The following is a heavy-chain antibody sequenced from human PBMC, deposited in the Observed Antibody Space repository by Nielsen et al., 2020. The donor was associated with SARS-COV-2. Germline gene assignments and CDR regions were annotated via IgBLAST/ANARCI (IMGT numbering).Heavy chain of an antibody. CDR1: GYSISSGYY. CDR2: IYYSGST. J-gene: IGHJ6*03. D-gene: IGHD1-1*01. V-gene: IGHV4-38-2*02. CDR3: ARLKRRDMDV. Sequence: SETLSLTCTVSGYSISSGYYWGWIRQPPGKGLEWIGSIYYSGSTYYNPSLKSRVTISVDTSKNQFSLKLSSVTAADTAVYYCARLKRRDMDVWGKGTTVTVSS.